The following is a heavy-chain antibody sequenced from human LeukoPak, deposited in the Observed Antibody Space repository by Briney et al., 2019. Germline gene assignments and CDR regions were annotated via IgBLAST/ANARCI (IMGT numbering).Heavy chain of an antibody. V-gene: IGHV3-23*01. Sequence: GGSLRLSCAASGFTFSSYAMSWVRQAPGRGLEWVSAISGSGGSTYYADSVKGRFTISRDNSKNTLYLQMNSLRAEDTAVYYCAKEKQWLVQEDWFDPWGQGTLVTVSS. J-gene: IGHJ5*02. CDR2: ISGSGGST. D-gene: IGHD6-19*01. CDR3: AKEKQWLVQEDWFDP. CDR1: GFTFSSYA.